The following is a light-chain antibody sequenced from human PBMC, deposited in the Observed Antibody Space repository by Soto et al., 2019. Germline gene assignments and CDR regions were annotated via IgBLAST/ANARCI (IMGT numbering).Light chain of an antibody. J-gene: IGKJ1*01. CDR2: AAS. V-gene: IGKV1-9*01. Sequence: DIQLTQSPSFLSASVGDRVTITCRASQGISSYLAWYQQKPGKAPKLLIYAASTLRSGVPSRFSGSGSGTEFTLTFSSLQPEDFATYYCQQLNSYPRTFGQGTKVEIK. CDR3: QQLNSYPRT. CDR1: QGISSY.